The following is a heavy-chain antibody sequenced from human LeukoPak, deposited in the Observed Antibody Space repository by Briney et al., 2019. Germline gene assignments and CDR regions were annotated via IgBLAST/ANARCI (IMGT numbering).Heavy chain of an antibody. J-gene: IGHJ4*02. CDR1: GGSISSGGYY. D-gene: IGHD2-2*01. CDR3: ARIVVPADNTYYFDY. V-gene: IGHV4-30-2*01. CDR2: IYHSGST. Sequence: PSETLSLTCTVSGGSISSGGYYWSWIRQPPGKGLEWIGYIYHSGSTYYNPSLKSRVTISVDRSKNQFSLKLSSVTAADTAVYYCARIVVPADNTYYFDYWGQGTLVTVSS.